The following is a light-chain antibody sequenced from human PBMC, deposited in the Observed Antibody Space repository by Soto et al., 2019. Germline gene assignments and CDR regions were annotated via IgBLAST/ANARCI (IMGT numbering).Light chain of an antibody. J-gene: IGLJ1*01. CDR2: DVS. V-gene: IGLV2-14*01. CDR3: SSYTSSSTLHYV. CDR1: SSDVGGYNY. Sequence: QSVLTQPASVSGSPGQSITISCTGTSSDVGGYNYVSWYQQHPGKAPKLMIYDVSNRPSGVSNRFSGSKSGNTASLTISGLQAEEEADYYCSSYTSSSTLHYVFGTGTKVTV.